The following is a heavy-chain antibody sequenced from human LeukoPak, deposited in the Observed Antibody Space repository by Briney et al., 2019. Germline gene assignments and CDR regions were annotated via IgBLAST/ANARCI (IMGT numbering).Heavy chain of an antibody. CDR2: IYYSGST. Sequence: SETLSLTCTVSGGSISSYYWSWIRQPPGKGLEWIGYIYYSGSTNYNPSLKSRVTISVDTSKNQFSLKLSSVTAADTAVYYCARGDLSSYCSSTSCPLDYWGQGTLVTVSS. CDR3: ARGDLSSYCSSTSCPLDY. J-gene: IGHJ4*02. V-gene: IGHV4-59*01. CDR1: GGSISSYY. D-gene: IGHD2-2*01.